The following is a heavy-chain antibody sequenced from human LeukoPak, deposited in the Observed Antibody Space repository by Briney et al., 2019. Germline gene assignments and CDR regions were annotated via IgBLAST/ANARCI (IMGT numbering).Heavy chain of an antibody. J-gene: IGHJ6*03. CDR2: ISSSSSYI. CDR3: ARPNWNDPYYYYYMDV. CDR1: GFTFSSYS. V-gene: IGHV3-21*01. D-gene: IGHD1-1*01. Sequence: PGGSLRLSCAASGFTFSSYSMNWVRQAPGKGLEWVSSISSSSSYIYYADSVKGRFTISRDNAKNSLYLQMNSLRAEDTAVYYCARPNWNDPYYYYYMDVWGKGTTVTVSS.